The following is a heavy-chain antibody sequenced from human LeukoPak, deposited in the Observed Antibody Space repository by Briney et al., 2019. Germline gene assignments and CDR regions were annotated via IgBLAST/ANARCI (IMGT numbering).Heavy chain of an antibody. CDR3: ARHYYYYYYMDV. V-gene: IGHV1-69*13. CDR1: GGTFSSYA. CDR2: IIPIFGTA. J-gene: IGHJ6*03. Sequence: SVKVSCKASGGTFSSYAISWVRQAPGQGLEWMGGIIPIFGTANYAQKFQGRVTITADESTSTAYMELSSLRSEDTAVYYCARHYYYYYYMDVWGKGTTVTVSS.